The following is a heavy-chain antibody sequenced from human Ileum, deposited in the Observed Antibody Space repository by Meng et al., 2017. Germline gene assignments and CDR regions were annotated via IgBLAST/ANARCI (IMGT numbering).Heavy chain of an antibody. V-gene: IGHV4-30-4*01. CDR3: ARERRHYYGSGSFDY. CDR2: TYYNGSP. J-gene: IGHJ4*02. D-gene: IGHD3-10*01. Sequence: QVQLQESGPGLVKPSQTLSPTGRAAGGSFSSDNYYWTWIRQTPGKGLEWIGLTYYNGSPFYNPSLRSRVTISVDTSKDQFSLKLTSVTAADTAVYYCARERRHYYGSGSFDYWGQGILVTVSS. CDR1: GGSFSSDNYY.